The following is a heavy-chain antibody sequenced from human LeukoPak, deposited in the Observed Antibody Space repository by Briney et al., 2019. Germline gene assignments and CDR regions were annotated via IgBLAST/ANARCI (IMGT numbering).Heavy chain of an antibody. J-gene: IGHJ4*02. Sequence: GGSLRLSCAVSGLTFSSYWMTWVRQAPGKGLEWVATIKYDGSETYYVDSVRGRFSISRDNAKNSLYLQMNSLRAEDTAVYYCARDSTLSNYWGQGTLVTVSS. CDR2: IKYDGSET. D-gene: IGHD3-16*01. CDR1: GLTFSSYW. V-gene: IGHV3-7*04. CDR3: ARDSTLSNY.